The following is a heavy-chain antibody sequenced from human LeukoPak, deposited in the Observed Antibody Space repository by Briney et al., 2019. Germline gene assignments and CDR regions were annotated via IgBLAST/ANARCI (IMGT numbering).Heavy chain of an antibody. CDR3: ARDRGQWLVLYAFDI. CDR1: GFTFSSYS. Sequence: GGSLRLFCAASGFTFSSYSMTWVRQAPGKGLEWVAVISYDGSNKYYADSVKGRFTISRDNSKNTLYLQMNSLRAEDTAVYYCARDRGQWLVLYAFDIWGQGTTVTVSS. CDR2: ISYDGSNK. V-gene: IGHV3-30-3*01. D-gene: IGHD6-19*01. J-gene: IGHJ3*02.